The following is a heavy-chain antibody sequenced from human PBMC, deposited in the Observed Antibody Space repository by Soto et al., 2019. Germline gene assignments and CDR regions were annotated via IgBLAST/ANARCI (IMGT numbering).Heavy chain of an antibody. CDR1: GYTFTGYY. V-gene: IGHV1-2*02. D-gene: IGHD3-22*01. Sequence: QVQLVQSGAEVKKPGASVKVSCKASGYTFTGYYMHWVRQAPGQGLEWMGWINPNSGGTNYAQKFQGRVTMTRDTSISTAYMELSRLRSDDTAVYYCARDRPDSSGYYYCYGMDVWGQGTTVTVSS. J-gene: IGHJ6*02. CDR3: ARDRPDSSGYYYCYGMDV. CDR2: INPNSGGT.